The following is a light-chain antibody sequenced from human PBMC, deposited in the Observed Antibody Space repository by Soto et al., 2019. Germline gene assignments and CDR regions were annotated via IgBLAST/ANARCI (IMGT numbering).Light chain of an antibody. CDR2: GAS. Sequence: IFLTQYHATLSVSPGERATLSCRASQSISSDFLWYQQKPGQPPRLLIYGASTRDTGIPARFSGSGSGTEFTLTISSLQSDDFAIYYCQQYNKWPPITFGQGTRLEIK. CDR3: QQYNKWPPIT. V-gene: IGKV3-15*01. CDR1: QSISSD. J-gene: IGKJ5*01.